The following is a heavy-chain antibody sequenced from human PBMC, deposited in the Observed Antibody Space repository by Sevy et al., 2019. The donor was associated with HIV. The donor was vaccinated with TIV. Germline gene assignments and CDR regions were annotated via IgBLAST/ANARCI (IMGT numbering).Heavy chain of an antibody. D-gene: IGHD4-17*01. CDR3: ARCRSGDYGFVDY. CDR1: GGSISSYY. V-gene: IGHV4-59*01. CDR2: IYYSGST. Sequence: SETLSLTCTVSGGSISSYYWSWIRQPPGKGLEWIGYIYYSGSTNYNPSLKSRVTISVDTSKNQFSLKLSSVTAADTAVYYCARCRSGDYGFVDYWGQGTLVTVSS. J-gene: IGHJ4*02.